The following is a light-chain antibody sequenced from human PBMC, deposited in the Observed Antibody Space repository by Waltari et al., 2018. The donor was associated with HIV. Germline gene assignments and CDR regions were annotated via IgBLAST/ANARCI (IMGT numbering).Light chain of an antibody. CDR3: CSYAGSSTCV. CDR2: EVS. Sequence: QSALTQPASVSGSPGQSITISCTGTSSDVGTYNLVSWYQQHPGKAPKRMSYEVSKRPSGVSNRFSGSKSGNTASLTISGLQAEEEADYYCCSYAGSSTCVFGGGTKLTVL. CDR1: SSDVGTYNL. J-gene: IGLJ3*02. V-gene: IGLV2-23*02.